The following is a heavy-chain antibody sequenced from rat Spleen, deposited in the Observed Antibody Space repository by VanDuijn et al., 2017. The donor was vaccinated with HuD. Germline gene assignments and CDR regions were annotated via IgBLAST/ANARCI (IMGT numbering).Heavy chain of an antibody. V-gene: IGHV5-34*01. J-gene: IGHJ2*01. Sequence: EVQLVESGGGLVQPGGSLKLSCVASGFTFSGFGMNWIRQAPGKGLEWVAYISGSSGTIYYADTVRDRFTISRDNAKNTLYFQLSSLRSEDTATYYCTTRPYYSSLNWFPYWGQGVMVTVSS. CDR1: GFTFSGFG. D-gene: IGHD1-2*01. CDR3: TTRPYYSSLNWFPY. CDR2: ISGSSGTI.